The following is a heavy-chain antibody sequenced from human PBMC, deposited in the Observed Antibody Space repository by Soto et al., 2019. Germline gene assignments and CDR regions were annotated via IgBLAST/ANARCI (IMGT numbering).Heavy chain of an antibody. V-gene: IGHV4-59*01. D-gene: IGHD3-9*01. CDR1: GCSISSYY. CDR2: VYYSGNT. Sequence: QVRLQESGPGLVKPSETLSLTCTVSGCSISSYYWTWIRQPPGRGLEWIGDVYYSGNTNSNPSLKSRVTISVDTSRSQFSLELKSVTTADTAVYYCARALSFHDVLTGRGWVFYFDYWGQGALVTVSS. J-gene: IGHJ4*02. CDR3: ARALSFHDVLTGRGWVFYFDY.